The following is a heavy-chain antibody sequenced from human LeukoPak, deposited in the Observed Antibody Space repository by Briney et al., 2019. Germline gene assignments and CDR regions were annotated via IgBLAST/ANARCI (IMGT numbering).Heavy chain of an antibody. CDR2: IYTSGST. Sequence: SSETLSLTCTVSGGSISSYYWSWIRQPAGKGLEWIGRIYTSGSTNYNPSLKSRVTISVDTSKNQFSLKLSSVTAADTAVYYCARGQRVPPGAGYSSYVDRAQPYDYWGQGTLVTVSS. CDR1: GGSISSYY. CDR3: ARGQRVPPGAGYSSYVDRAQPYDY. D-gene: IGHD5-12*01. V-gene: IGHV4-4*07. J-gene: IGHJ4*02.